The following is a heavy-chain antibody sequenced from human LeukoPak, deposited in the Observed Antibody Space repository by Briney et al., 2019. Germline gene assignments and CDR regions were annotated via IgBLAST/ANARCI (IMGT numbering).Heavy chain of an antibody. J-gene: IGHJ6*02. CDR3: ARGYDFWSGSMDV. V-gene: IGHV3-30-3*01. CDR2: ISYDGSNK. CDR1: GFTFSSYA. D-gene: IGHD3-3*01. Sequence: GGSLRLSCAASGFTFSSYAMHWVRQAPGKGLEWVAVISYDGSNKYYADSVKGRFTISRDNSKNTLYLQMNSLRAEDTAVYYCARGYDFWSGSMDVWGQGTTVTVSS.